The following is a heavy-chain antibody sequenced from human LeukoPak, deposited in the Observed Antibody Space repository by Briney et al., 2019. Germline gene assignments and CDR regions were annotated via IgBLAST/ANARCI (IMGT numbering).Heavy chain of an antibody. CDR1: GFTFSSYS. Sequence: GESLKISCAASGFTFSSYSMNWVRQAPGKGLEWVSSISSSSNYIYYADSMKGRFTISRDNAKNSLYLQMNSLRAEDMAVYYCARSTRSQYCSSTSCSFDYWGQGTLVTVSS. D-gene: IGHD2-2*01. CDR2: ISSSSNYI. V-gene: IGHV3-21*01. J-gene: IGHJ4*02. CDR3: ARSTRSQYCSSTSCSFDY.